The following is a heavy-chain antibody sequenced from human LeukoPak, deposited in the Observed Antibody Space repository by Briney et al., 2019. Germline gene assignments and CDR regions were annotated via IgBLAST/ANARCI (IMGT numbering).Heavy chain of an antibody. CDR3: AKDLDYDFWSGYYHYYYYYGMDV. CDR2: INPSGGGT. D-gene: IGHD3-3*01. J-gene: IGHJ6*02. Sequence: ASVKVSCKASGYTFTSYYMHWVRQAPGQGLEWMGIINPSGGGTSYAQKFQGRVTMTRDTSTSTVYMELSSLRSEDTAVYYCAKDLDYDFWSGYYHYYYYYGMDVWGQGTTVTVSS. CDR1: GYTFTSYY. V-gene: IGHV1-46*01.